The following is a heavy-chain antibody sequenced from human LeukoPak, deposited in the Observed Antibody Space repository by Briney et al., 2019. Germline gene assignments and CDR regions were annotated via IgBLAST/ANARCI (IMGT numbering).Heavy chain of an antibody. V-gene: IGHV3-43*02. CDR3: ARVGYLWDY. CDR1: GFTFGDYD. J-gene: IGHJ4*02. Sequence: GGSLRLSCAASGFTFGDYDMHWVRQAPGKGLEWVSLIRADGATTRYTDSVKGRFIISRDNSKDSLYLQMNSLRTEDTALYYCARVGYLWDYWGQGTLVTVSS. D-gene: IGHD6-13*01. CDR2: IRADGATT.